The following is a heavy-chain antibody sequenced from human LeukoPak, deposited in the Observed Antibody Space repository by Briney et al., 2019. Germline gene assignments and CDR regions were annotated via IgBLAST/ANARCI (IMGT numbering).Heavy chain of an antibody. J-gene: IGHJ4*02. CDR1: GGSISSSSYY. V-gene: IGHV4-39*01. D-gene: IGHD6-13*01. CDR3: ARHVRWSSWYGGDY. Sequence: SETLSLTCTVSGGSISSSSYYWGWIRQPPGKGLEWIGSIYYSRSTYYNPSLKSRVTISVDTSKNQFSLKLSSVTAADTAVYYCARHVRWSSWYGGDYWGQGTLVTVSS. CDR2: IYYSRST.